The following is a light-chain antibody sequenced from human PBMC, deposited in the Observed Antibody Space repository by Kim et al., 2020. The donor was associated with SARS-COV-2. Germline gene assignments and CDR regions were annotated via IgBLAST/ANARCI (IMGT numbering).Light chain of an antibody. Sequence: GKTVTISCTRSSGSIEDYSVQWYQQRPDRVPTTVLYEDDQRPSGVSDRFSGSIDNSSNYASLTLSGLRTEDEADYYCQSYNRDNVIFGGGTQLTVL. CDR1: SGSIEDYS. J-gene: IGLJ2*01. V-gene: IGLV6-57*03. CDR3: QSYNRDNVI. CDR2: EDD.